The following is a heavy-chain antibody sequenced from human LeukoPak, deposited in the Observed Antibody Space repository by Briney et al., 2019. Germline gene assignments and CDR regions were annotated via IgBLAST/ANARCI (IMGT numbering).Heavy chain of an antibody. CDR2: INPYNGKT. J-gene: IGHJ4*02. CDR1: GYTFSNYG. Sequence: ASVKVSCKTSGYTFSNYGLCWVRQAPGQGLEWMGWINPYNGKTEYAQNYQGRVTMTTDTATNTAYMELKSLRSDDTAVYYCARDREGYEWAIDYWGQGTLVTVSS. CDR3: ARDREGYEWAIDY. V-gene: IGHV1-18*04. D-gene: IGHD5-12*01.